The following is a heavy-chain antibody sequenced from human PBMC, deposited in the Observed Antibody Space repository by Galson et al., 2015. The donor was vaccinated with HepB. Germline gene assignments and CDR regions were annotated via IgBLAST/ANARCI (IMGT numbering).Heavy chain of an antibody. Sequence: SVKVSCKASGYTFTSHTLDWLRQAPGQGPEWVGRINTYNGQTEFAQKFQGRVTMTIETSTNTAYMELRSLRSDDTAVYYCARRNFDEEAFDYWGQGTLVTVSS. V-gene: IGHV1-18*01. CDR2: INTYNGQT. CDR1: GYTFTSHT. CDR3: ARRNFDEEAFDY. J-gene: IGHJ4*02.